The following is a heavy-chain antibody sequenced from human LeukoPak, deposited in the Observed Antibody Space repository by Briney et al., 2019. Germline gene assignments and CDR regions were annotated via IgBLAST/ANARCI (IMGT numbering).Heavy chain of an antibody. CDR1: GGSFSGYY. Sequence: SETLSLTCAVYGGSFSGYYWSWIRQPPGEGLEWIGEINHSGSTNYNPSLKSRVTISVDTSKNQFSLKLSSVTAADTAVYYCARRKYYYDSSGLFVWGKGTTVTVSS. D-gene: IGHD3-22*01. CDR3: ARRKYYYDSSGLFV. V-gene: IGHV4-34*01. CDR2: INHSGST. J-gene: IGHJ6*04.